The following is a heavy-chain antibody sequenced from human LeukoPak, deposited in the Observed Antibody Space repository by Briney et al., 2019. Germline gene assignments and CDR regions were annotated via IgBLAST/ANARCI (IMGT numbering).Heavy chain of an antibody. Sequence: PSETLSLTCSVSGASISSGGYYWSWIRQLPGKGLEWIGYIYYSGSTYYNPSLKSRVTISVDTSKNQFSLKLSSVTAADTAVYYYARASRIIITFGGVAYFDYWGQGALVTVSS. CDR3: ARASRIIITFGGVAYFDY. CDR2: IYYSGST. CDR1: GASISSGGYY. V-gene: IGHV4-31*03. D-gene: IGHD3-16*01. J-gene: IGHJ4*02.